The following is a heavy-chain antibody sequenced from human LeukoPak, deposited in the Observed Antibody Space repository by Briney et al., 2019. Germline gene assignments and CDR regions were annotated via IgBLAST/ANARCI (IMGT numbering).Heavy chain of an antibody. CDR3: ARDTIQPGLIDD. CDR2: INSGGDDI. Sequence: GGSLRLSCAATGFSFSLYAMNWVRQAPGKGLEWISYINSGGDDIHYAASVRGRFTISRDDAGNTLFLQLSSLRAEDTAVYYCARDTIQPGLIDDWGQGTLVTVSS. D-gene: IGHD2-2*01. J-gene: IGHJ4*02. V-gene: IGHV3-21*05. CDR1: GFSFSLYA.